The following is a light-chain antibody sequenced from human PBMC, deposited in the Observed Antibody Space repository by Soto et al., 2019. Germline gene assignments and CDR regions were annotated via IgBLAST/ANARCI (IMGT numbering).Light chain of an antibody. CDR1: QTISSW. CDR2: KAS. CDR3: QHYNIYSEA. J-gene: IGKJ1*01. Sequence: DIQMTQSPSTLSGSVGDRVTITCRASQTISSWLAWYQQKPGKAPKLLIYKASTLKSGVPSRFSGSGSGTEFTLTISSRQPDDFATYYCQHYNIYSEAFGQGTKVELK. V-gene: IGKV1-5*03.